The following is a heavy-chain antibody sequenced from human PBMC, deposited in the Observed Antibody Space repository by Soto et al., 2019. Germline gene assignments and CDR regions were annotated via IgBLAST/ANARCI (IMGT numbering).Heavy chain of an antibody. D-gene: IGHD2-2*01. J-gene: IGHJ3*02. Sequence: SVKVSCKAAGGTFSSYAISWVRQAPGEGLEWMGGIIPIFGTANYAQKFQGRVTITADESTSTAYMELSSLRSEDTAVYYCDSTLRIDAFDIWGQGTMVTVSS. CDR2: IIPIFGTA. CDR1: GGTFSSYA. CDR3: DSTLRIDAFDI. V-gene: IGHV1-69*13.